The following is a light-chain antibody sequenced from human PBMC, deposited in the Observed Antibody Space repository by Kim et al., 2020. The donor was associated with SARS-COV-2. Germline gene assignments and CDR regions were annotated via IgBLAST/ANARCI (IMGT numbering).Light chain of an antibody. CDR1: KLGDKY. CDR3: QAWDSSTAV. J-gene: IGLJ3*02. Sequence: SPVKTASITCSVDKLGDKYACWYQQKPGQSPVLVIYQDSKRPSGIPGRFSGSNSGNTATLTISGTQAMDEADYYCQAWDSSTAVFGGGTQLTVL. CDR2: QDS. V-gene: IGLV3-1*01.